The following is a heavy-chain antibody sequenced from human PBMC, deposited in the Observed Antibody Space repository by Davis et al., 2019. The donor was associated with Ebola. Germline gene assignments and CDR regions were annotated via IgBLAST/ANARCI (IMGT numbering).Heavy chain of an antibody. D-gene: IGHD3-10*01. V-gene: IGHV3-30-3*01. J-gene: IGHJ3*02. CDR3: GRDNDHYSFEI. Sequence: GGSLRLSCAASGFTFSSYAMHWVRQAPGKGLEWVAVISYDGSNKYYADSVKGRFTISRDNAKNTLYLQMNSLRAEDTAVYYCGRDNDHYSFEIWGQGTMVTVSS. CDR2: ISYDGSNK. CDR1: GFTFSSYA.